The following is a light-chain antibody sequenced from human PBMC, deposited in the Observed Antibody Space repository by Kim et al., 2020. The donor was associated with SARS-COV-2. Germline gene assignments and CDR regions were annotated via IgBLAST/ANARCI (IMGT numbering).Light chain of an antibody. V-gene: IGLV3-25*03. CDR2: KDS. J-gene: IGLJ3*02. CDR3: QSADSSGGV. CDR1: ALPKKY. Sequence: SYELTQPPSVSVSPGQTARITCSGDALPKKYAYWYQQKPGQAPVLVIYKDSERPSGIPERFSGSSSGTTGTLTISGVQAEDEADYYCQSADSSGGVFGGGTQLTVL.